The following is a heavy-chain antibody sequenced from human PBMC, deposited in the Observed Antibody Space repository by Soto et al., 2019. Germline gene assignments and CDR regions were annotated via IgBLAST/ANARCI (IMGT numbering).Heavy chain of an antibody. D-gene: IGHD4-17*01. Sequence: ESLKISCKGSGYSFTSYWIGWVRQMPGKGLEWMGIIYPGDSDTRYSPSFQGQVTISADKSISTAYLQWSSLKASDTAMYYCATRLDYGDYVEYFRHWGQGTLVTVSS. CDR3: ATRLDYGDYVEYFRH. V-gene: IGHV5-51*01. CDR2: IYPGDSDT. J-gene: IGHJ1*01. CDR1: GYSFTSYW.